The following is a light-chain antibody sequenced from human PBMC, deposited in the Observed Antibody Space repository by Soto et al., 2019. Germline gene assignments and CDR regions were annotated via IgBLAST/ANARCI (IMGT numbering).Light chain of an antibody. V-gene: IGKV3-11*01. CDR3: QQRSNWPPEYT. CDR2: DVS. Sequence: ETVLTQSPATLSLSPGERATLSCRASQSVTTYLAWYRQKLGRAHRLLIYDVSNRATGIPAKFSGSGSGTDFNLTISSLEPEDSAVYYCQQRSNWPPEYTFGQGTKLEI. J-gene: IGKJ2*01. CDR1: QSVTTY.